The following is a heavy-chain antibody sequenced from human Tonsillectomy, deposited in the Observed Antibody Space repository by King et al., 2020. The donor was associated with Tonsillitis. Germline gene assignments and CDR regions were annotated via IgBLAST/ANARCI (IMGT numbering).Heavy chain of an antibody. V-gene: IGHV4-61*01. CDR1: GGAVSSGSYY. CDR2: IYYSGST. J-gene: IGHJ3*02. Sequence: VQLQESGPGLVKPSETLSLTCTVSGGAVSSGSYYWSWIRQPPGKGLEWIGYIYYSGSTNYNPSLKSRGTISVDTSKNQFSLKLSSVTAADTAVYYCARGVGIDAFDIWGQGTMVTVSS. D-gene: IGHD7-27*01. CDR3: ARGVGIDAFDI.